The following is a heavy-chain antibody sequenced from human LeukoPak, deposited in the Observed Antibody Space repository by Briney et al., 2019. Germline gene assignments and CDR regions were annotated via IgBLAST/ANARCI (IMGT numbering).Heavy chain of an antibody. V-gene: IGHV4-38-2*02. Sequence: SETLSLTCTVSGYSISSGYYWGWIRQPPGKGLEWIGSIYHSGSTYYNPSLKSRVTISVDTSKNQFSLKLSSVPAADTAVYYCARSHPYNFWSGYYTTLATFFDYWGQGTLVTVSS. J-gene: IGHJ4*02. CDR2: IYHSGST. CDR3: ARSHPYNFWSGYYTTLATFFDY. CDR1: GYSISSGYY. D-gene: IGHD3-3*01.